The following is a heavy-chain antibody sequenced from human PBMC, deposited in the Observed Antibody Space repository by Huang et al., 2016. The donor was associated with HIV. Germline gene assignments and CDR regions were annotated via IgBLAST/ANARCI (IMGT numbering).Heavy chain of an antibody. CDR1: GGSMSSYY. D-gene: IGHD6-6*01. V-gene: IGHV4-59*01. J-gene: IGHJ5*02. Sequence: QVQLQESGPGLVKPSETLSITCTVSGGSMSSYYWSWIRQPPGKGRVGIGYIYYSGSSNYNPSFNSRVTISVDTSRNQCSLRLSSVTAADTAVYYCASASIAARRWFDPWGQGSLVTVSS. CDR2: IYYSGSS. CDR3: ASASIAARRWFDP.